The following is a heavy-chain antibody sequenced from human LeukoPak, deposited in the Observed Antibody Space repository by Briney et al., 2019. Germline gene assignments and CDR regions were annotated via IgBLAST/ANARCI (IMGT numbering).Heavy chain of an antibody. V-gene: IGHV1-18*01. Sequence: GASVKVSCKASGYTFTSYGISWVRQAPGQGLEWMGWNSAYNGNTNYAQKLQGRVTMTTDTSTSTAYMELRSLRSDDTAVYYCAREHGVWFSIAAPLDAFDIWGQGTMVTVSS. J-gene: IGHJ3*02. D-gene: IGHD6-6*01. CDR3: AREHGVWFSIAAPLDAFDI. CDR2: NSAYNGNT. CDR1: GYTFTSYG.